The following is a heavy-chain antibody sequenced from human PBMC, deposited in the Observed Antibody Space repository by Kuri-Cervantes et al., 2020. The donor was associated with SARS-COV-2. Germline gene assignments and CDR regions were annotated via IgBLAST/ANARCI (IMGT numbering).Heavy chain of an antibody. V-gene: IGHV1-8*03. Sequence: ASVKVSCKASGYTFTSYDINWVRQATGQGLEWMGWMNPNSGNTGYAQKFQGRVTITRNTSISTAYMELSSLRSEDTAVYYCAQSRSIAARRPWYFDLWGRGTLVTVSS. CDR3: AQSRSIAARRPWYFDL. CDR1: GYTFTSYD. J-gene: IGHJ2*01. CDR2: MNPNSGNT. D-gene: IGHD6-6*01.